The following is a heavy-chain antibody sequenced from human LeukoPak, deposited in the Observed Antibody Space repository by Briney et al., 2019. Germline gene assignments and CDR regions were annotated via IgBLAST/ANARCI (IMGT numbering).Heavy chain of an antibody. CDR1: GFTFDDYA. V-gene: IGHV3-9*01. Sequence: GRSLRLSCAASGFTFDDYAMHWVRQAPGKGLEWVAGISWNSGSIGYADSVKGRFTISRDNAKNSLSLQMNSLTPEDTALYYCAKDRSAYGDYSTWGIDYWGQGTLLTVSS. CDR3: AKDRSAYGDYSTWGIDY. D-gene: IGHD4-17*01. J-gene: IGHJ4*02. CDR2: ISWNSGSI.